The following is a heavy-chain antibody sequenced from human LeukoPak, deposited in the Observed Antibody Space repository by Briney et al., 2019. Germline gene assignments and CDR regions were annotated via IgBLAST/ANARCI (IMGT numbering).Heavy chain of an antibody. V-gene: IGHV4-59*01. CDR3: ARAIVVRGVYYFDY. CDR2: IYYNGST. CDR1: GGSISSYY. J-gene: IGHJ4*02. Sequence: SETLSLTCTVSGGSISSYYWSWIRQPPGKGLEWIGYIYYNGSTNYNPSLKSRVTISVDTSKNQFSLKLSSVTAADTAVYYCARAIVVRGVYYFDYWGQGTLVTVSS. D-gene: IGHD3-10*01.